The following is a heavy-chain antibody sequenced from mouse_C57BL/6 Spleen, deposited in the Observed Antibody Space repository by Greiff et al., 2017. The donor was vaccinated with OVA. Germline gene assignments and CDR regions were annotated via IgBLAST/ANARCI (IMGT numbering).Heavy chain of an antibody. D-gene: IGHD4-1*01. CDR3: TRNWDGWFAY. CDR2: IDPETGGT. J-gene: IGHJ3*01. Sequence: QVQLKESGAELVRPGASVTLSCKASGYTFTDYEMHWVKQTPVHGLEWIGAIDPETGGTAYNQKFKGKAILTANKSYSTAYMELRSLTSEDSAVYYCTRNWDGWFAYWGQGTLVTVSA. V-gene: IGHV1-15*01. CDR1: GYTFTDYE.